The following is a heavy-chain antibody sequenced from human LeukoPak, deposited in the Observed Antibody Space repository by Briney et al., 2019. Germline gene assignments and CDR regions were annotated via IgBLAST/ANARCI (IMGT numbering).Heavy chain of an antibody. Sequence: GGSPRLSCAASGFTFSSYAMSWVRQAPGKGLEWVSAISGSGGSTYYADSVKGRFTISRDNSKNTLYLQMNSLRAEDTAVYYCAKDRKGSTLPAYGMDVWGQGTTVTVSS. D-gene: IGHD6-13*01. V-gene: IGHV3-23*01. CDR3: AKDRKGSTLPAYGMDV. CDR2: ISGSGGST. J-gene: IGHJ6*02. CDR1: GFTFSSYA.